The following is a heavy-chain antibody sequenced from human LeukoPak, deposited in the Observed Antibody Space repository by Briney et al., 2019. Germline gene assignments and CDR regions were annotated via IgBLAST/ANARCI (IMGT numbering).Heavy chain of an antibody. CDR3: ARRAGAYSHPYDY. Sequence: GGSLRLSCAASGFTFSSYEMNWVRQAPGKGLEWVSYISSSGSTIYYADSVKGRFTISRDNAKNSLHLQMNSLRAEDTAVYYCARRAGAYSHPYDYWGQGTLVTVSS. V-gene: IGHV3-48*03. J-gene: IGHJ4*02. CDR1: GFTFSSYE. D-gene: IGHD4/OR15-4a*01. CDR2: ISSSGSTI.